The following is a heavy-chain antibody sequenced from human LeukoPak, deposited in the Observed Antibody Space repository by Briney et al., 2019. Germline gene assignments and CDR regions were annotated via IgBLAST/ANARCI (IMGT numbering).Heavy chain of an antibody. J-gene: IGHJ4*02. CDR1: GFTFSSYA. Sequence: GGSLRLSCAASGFTFSSYAMHWVRQAPGKGLEWVAVISYDGSNKYYADSVKGRFTISRDNSKNTLYLQMNSLRAEDTAVYYCARGGLKKPAAKPEALWGQGTLVTVSS. V-gene: IGHV3-30*04. CDR2: ISYDGSNK. D-gene: IGHD2-2*02. CDR3: ARGGLKKPAAKPEAL.